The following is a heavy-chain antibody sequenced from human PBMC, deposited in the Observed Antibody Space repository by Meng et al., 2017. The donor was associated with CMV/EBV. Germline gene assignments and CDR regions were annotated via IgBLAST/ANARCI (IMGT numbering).Heavy chain of an antibody. J-gene: IGHJ6*02. V-gene: IGHV3-33*01. CDR3: ARGPRRVARGSSSLYGMDV. D-gene: IGHD6-13*01. CDR1: GFTFSSYG. CDR2: IWYDGSNK. Sequence: GESLKISCAASGFTFSSYGMHWVRQAPGKGLEWVAVIWYDGSNKYYADSVKGRFTISRDNSKNTLYLQMNSLRAEDTAVYYCARGPRRVARGSSSLYGMDVWGQGTTVTVSS.